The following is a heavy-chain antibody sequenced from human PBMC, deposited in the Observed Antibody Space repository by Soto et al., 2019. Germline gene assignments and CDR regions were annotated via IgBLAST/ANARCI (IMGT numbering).Heavy chain of an antibody. CDR3: ARPTRAIAAAGLYYYYGMDV. Sequence: QVQLVESGGGVVQPGRSLRLSCAASGFTFSSYAMHWVRQAPGKGLEWVAVISYDGSNKYYADSVKGRFTISRDNSKNTLYLQRNSLRAEDTAVYYCARPTRAIAAAGLYYYYGMDVWGQGTTVTVSS. J-gene: IGHJ6*02. D-gene: IGHD6-13*01. CDR2: ISYDGSNK. CDR1: GFTFSSYA. V-gene: IGHV3-30-3*01.